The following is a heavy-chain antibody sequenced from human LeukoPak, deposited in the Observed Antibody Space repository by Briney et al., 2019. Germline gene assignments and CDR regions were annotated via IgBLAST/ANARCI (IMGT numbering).Heavy chain of an antibody. D-gene: IGHD6-6*01. Sequence: GASVKVSCKASGGTFSNYAISWVRQAPGQGLEWMGGIIPIFGTANYAQKFQGRVTITADESTSTAYMELSSLRSEDTAVYYCARGSIAARPNYFDYWGQGTLVTVSS. CDR1: GGTFSNYA. J-gene: IGHJ4*02. V-gene: IGHV1-69*13. CDR3: ARGSIAARPNYFDY. CDR2: IIPIFGTA.